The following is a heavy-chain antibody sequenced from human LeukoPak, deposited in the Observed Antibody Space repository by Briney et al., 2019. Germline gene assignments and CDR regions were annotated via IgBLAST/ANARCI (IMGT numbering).Heavy chain of an antibody. CDR1: GFTVSSNY. CDR3: ARGSGGGWNNDIDY. V-gene: IGHV3-66*01. J-gene: IGHJ4*02. D-gene: IGHD6-19*01. Sequence: GGSLRLSCAASGFTVSSNYMGWVRQASGKGLEWVSVMYSGGSTYYGDSVKGRFTISRDNSKNTLYLQMNSLRAEDTAVYYCARGSGGGWNNDIDYWGQGTLVTVSS. CDR2: MYSGGST.